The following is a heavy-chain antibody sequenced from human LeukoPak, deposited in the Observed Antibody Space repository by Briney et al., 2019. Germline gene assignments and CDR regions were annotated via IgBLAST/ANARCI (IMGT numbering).Heavy chain of an antibody. J-gene: IGHJ4*02. V-gene: IGHV4-38-2*02. Sequence: PSETLSLTCTVSGYSISSGYYWGWIRQPPGKGLEWIGSIYHSGSTYYNPSLKSRVTISVDTSKNQFSLKLSSVTAADTAVYYCARDPISIAAPSGGYWGQGTLVTVSS. CDR2: IYHSGST. CDR1: GYSISSGYY. CDR3: ARDPISIAAPSGGY. D-gene: IGHD6-6*01.